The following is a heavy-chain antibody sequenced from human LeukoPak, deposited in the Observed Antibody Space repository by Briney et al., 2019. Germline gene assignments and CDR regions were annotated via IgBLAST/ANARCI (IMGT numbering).Heavy chain of an antibody. CDR2: INPNSGGT. D-gene: IGHD2-2*01. J-gene: IGHJ4*02. CDR1: GGTFSSYA. V-gene: IGHV1-2*02. CDR3: ARLGYCSSTSCSS. Sequence: ASVKVSCKASGGTFSSYAISWVRQAPGQGLEWMGWINPNSGGTNYAQKFQGRVTMTRDTSISTAYMELSRLRSDDTAVYYCARLGYCSSTSCSSWGQGTLVTVSS.